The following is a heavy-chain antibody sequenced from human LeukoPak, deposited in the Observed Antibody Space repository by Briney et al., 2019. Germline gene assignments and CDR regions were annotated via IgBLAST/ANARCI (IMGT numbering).Heavy chain of an antibody. Sequence: PGGSLRLSCAASGFTLSSYAMSWVRQAPGKGLEWVSAISGSGGSTYYADSVKGRFTISRDNSKNTLYLQMNSLRAEDTAVYYCAKGPDYGELYYFDYWGQGTLATVSS. J-gene: IGHJ4*02. D-gene: IGHD4-17*01. CDR2: ISGSGGST. V-gene: IGHV3-23*01. CDR3: AKGPDYGELYYFDY. CDR1: GFTLSSYA.